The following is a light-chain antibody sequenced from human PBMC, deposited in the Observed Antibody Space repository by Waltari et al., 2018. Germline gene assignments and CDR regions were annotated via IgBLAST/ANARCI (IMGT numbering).Light chain of an antibody. CDR1: QSISNW. J-gene: IGKJ4*01. CDR3: QQYNSYSLLT. Sequence: DIQMTQSPSTLSASVGDTIIITCRASQSISNWLACYQQKPGKAPKLLIYKAFTLETGVPSRFSGSGSGTVFTLTISRLQPDDFATYYCQQYNSYSLLTFGGGTKVEIE. V-gene: IGKV1-5*03. CDR2: KAF.